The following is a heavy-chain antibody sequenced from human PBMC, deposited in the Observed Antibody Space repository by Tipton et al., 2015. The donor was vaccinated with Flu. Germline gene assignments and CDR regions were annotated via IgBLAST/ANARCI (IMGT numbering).Heavy chain of an antibody. Sequence: TLSLTCTVSGASINSYYWSWIRQSAGKGLEWIGRMYTSFNTKYNPSLKNRMTMSVDTSKNQFSLTLDSVTAADTAVYYCARALERPDAFDMRGQGTMVTVSS. CDR3: ARALERPDAFDM. CDR2: MYTSFNT. CDR1: GASINSYY. V-gene: IGHV4-4*07. D-gene: IGHD1-1*01. J-gene: IGHJ3*02.